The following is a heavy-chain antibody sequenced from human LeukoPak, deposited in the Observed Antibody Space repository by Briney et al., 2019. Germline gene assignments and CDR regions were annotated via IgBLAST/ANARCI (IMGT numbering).Heavy chain of an antibody. Sequence: PGGSLRLSCAASGFTFRNFAMGWVRQAPGKGLEWVSVISAGDGDNPYYADSVKGRFSISRDNSNYTLHLQMNSLRAEDTAVYYCAKDYPFDPWGQGTLVTVSS. CDR3: AKDYPFDP. V-gene: IGHV3-23*01. CDR2: ISAGDGDNP. J-gene: IGHJ5*02. CDR1: GFTFRNFA.